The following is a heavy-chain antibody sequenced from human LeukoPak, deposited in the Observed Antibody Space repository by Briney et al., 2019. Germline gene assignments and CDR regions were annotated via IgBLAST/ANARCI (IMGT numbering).Heavy chain of an antibody. V-gene: IGHV4-4*07. D-gene: IGHD3-22*01. CDR3: ARGGYYYDTSD. CDR2: TYTSGTL. J-gene: IGHJ4*02. CDR1: GVSISDYY. Sequence: SETLSLTCTVSGVSISDYYWSWIRQPAGKGLEWIGRTYTSGTLNYNPSLKGRVTMSVDTSKNQFSLKLRFVTAADTAVYYCARGGYYYDTSDWGQGALVTVSS.